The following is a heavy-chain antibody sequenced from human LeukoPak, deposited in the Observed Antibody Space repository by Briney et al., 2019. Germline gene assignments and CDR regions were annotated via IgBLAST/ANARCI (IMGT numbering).Heavy chain of an antibody. V-gene: IGHV4-34*01. D-gene: IGHD3-10*01. CDR3: ARYGPPKTYYYYYGMDV. CDR1: GGSFSGYY. Sequence: TSSETLSLTCAVYGGSFSGYYWSWIRQPPGKGLEWIGEINHSGSTNYNPSLKSRVTISVDTSKNQFSLKLSSVTAADTAVYYCARYGPPKTYYYYYGMDVWGQGTTVTVSS. J-gene: IGHJ6*02. CDR2: INHSGST.